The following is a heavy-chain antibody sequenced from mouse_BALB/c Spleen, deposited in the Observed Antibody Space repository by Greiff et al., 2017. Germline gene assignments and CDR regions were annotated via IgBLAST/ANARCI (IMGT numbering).Heavy chain of an antibody. CDR1: GYTFTDYN. Sequence: EVQLQQSGPELVKPGASVKISCKASGYTFTDYNMHWVKQSHGKSLEWIGYINPYNGGTGYNQKFESKATLTVDNSSSTAYMELRSLTSEDSAVYYCAREAGYYYGYPFAYWGQGTVVTVSA. J-gene: IGHJ3*01. CDR3: AREAGYYYGYPFAY. D-gene: IGHD1-2*01. CDR2: INPYNGGT. V-gene: IGHV1S29*02.